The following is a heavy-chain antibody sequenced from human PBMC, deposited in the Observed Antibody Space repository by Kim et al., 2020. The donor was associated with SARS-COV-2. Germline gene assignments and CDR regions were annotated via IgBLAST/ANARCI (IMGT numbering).Heavy chain of an antibody. CDR2: INPSSGGT. D-gene: IGHD6-13*01. V-gene: IGHV1-2*06. CDR1: GYTFTGYY. Sequence: ASVKVSCEASGYTFTGYYINWVRQAPGQGLEWMGRINPSSGGTSAAQRFQGRVTMTRDTSISTAYMELTRLRSDDTAVYYCATEGGGAAGNGCFDPWGQGTLVTVSS. CDR3: ATEGGGAAGNGCFDP. J-gene: IGHJ5*02.